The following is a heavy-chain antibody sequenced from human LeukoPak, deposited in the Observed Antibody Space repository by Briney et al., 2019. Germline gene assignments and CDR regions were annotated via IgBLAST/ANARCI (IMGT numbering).Heavy chain of an antibody. CDR3: AREIKITMVRGVINWFDP. J-gene: IGHJ5*02. CDR2: IYYSGST. D-gene: IGHD3-10*01. CDR1: GGSISSYY. V-gene: IGHV4-59*06. Sequence: SETLSLTCTVSGGSISSYYWSWIRQHPGKGLEWIGCIYYSGSTYYNPSLKSRVTISVDTSKNQFSLKLSSVTAADTAVYYCAREIKITMVRGVINWFDPWGQGTLVTVSS.